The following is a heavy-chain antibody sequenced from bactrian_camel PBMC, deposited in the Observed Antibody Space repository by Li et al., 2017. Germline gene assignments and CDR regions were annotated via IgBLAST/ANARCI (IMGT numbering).Heavy chain of an antibody. CDR1: GYWSNSNC. V-gene: IGHV3S1*01. J-gene: IGHJ4*01. D-gene: IGHD5*01. CDR3: AAGCRDIDWVESLDSDNVNY. CDR2: VYTGADST. Sequence: HVQLVESGGGSVQAGGSLRLSCVASGYWSNSNCMAWFRRPSGREREGVAVVYTGADSTYYDDSVKGRFTISQDNARATLFLQMNSLKSEDTAMYYCAAGCRDIDWVESLDSDNVNYWGQGTQVTVS.